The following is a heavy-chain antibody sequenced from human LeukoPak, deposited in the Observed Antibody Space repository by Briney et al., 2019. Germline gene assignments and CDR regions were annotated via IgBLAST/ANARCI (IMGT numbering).Heavy chain of an antibody. CDR3: ARGPPALYCSSTSCEFDY. CDR2: MNPNSGNT. CDR1: GYTFTSYD. D-gene: IGHD2-2*01. V-gene: IGHV1-8*01. J-gene: IGHJ4*02. Sequence: GASVKVSCKASGYTFTSYDINWVRQATGQGLEWMGWMNPNSGNTGYAQKFQGRVTMTRNTSISTAYMELSSLRSEDTAVYYCARGPPALYCSSTSCEFDYWGQGTLVTVSS.